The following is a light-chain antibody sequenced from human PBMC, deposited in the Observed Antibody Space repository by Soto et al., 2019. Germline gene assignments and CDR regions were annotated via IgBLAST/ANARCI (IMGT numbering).Light chain of an antibody. CDR2: DNN. V-gene: IGLV1-51*01. J-gene: IGLJ2*01. CDR1: SSNIESNY. Sequence: QSVLTQPPSVSAAPGQKVTISCSRRSSNIESNYVSRYQQVPGTAPKLLIHDNNQRPSGVPDRFSGSKSGTSATLGITGLQTGDEADYYCGTWDSGLSGVVFGGGTKLTVL. CDR3: GTWDSGLSGVV.